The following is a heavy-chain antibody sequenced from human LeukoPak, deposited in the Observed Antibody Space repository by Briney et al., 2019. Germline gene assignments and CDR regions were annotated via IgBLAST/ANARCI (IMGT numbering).Heavy chain of an antibody. CDR3: AKDLCSSTYCPNRFDP. CDR1: GFTFSSFG. CDR2: ISYDGSNK. Sequence: PGGSLRLSCAASGFTFSSFGMHWVRQAPGKGLEWVAVISYDGSNKYYADSVKGRFTISRDNSKNTLNLQMNSLRAEDTAVYYCAKDLCSSTYCPNRFDPWGQGTLVTVSS. J-gene: IGHJ5*02. V-gene: IGHV3-30*18. D-gene: IGHD2-2*01.